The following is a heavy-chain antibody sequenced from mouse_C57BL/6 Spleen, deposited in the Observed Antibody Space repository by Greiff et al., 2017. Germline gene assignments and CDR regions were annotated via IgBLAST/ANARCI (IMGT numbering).Heavy chain of an antibody. V-gene: IGHV1-50*01. CDR2: IDPSDSYT. CDR1: GYTFTSYW. CDR3: ARRLSTMVTTDAY. D-gene: IGHD2-2*01. Sequence: QVQLQQPGAELVKPGASVKLSCKASGYTFTSYWMQWVKQRPGQGLEWIGEIDPSDSYTNYNQKFKGKATLTVDTSSSTAYMQLSSLTSEDSAVYYCARRLSTMVTTDAYWGQGTLVTVSA. J-gene: IGHJ3*01.